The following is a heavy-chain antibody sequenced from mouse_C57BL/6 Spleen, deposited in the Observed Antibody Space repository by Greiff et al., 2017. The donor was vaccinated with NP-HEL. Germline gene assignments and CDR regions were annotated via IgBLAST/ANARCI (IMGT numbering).Heavy chain of an antibody. CDR3: ASLRSYAMDY. Sequence: EVKLLESGPGLVKPSQSLSLTCSVTGYSITSGYYWNWIRQFPGNKLEWMGYISYDGSNNYNPSLKNRISITRDTSKNQFFLKLNSVTTEDTATYYCASLRSYAMDYWGQGTSVTVSS. V-gene: IGHV3-6*01. D-gene: IGHD3-2*02. CDR2: ISYDGSN. CDR1: GYSITSGYY. J-gene: IGHJ4*01.